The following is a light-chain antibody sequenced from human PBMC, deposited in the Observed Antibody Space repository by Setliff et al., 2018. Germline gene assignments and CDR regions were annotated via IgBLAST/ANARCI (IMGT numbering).Light chain of an antibody. CDR1: SRDVGSSTF. CDR3: SSYAGTNNPYV. Sequence: LTPPPSASGSPGQSLIISCTGTSRDVGSSTFVSWYQQHPGKAPKLLIYEISKRPSGVPDRFSGSKSGNTASLTVSGLQAEDEADYYCSSYAGTNNPYVFGSGTKVTVL. CDR2: EIS. V-gene: IGLV2-8*01. J-gene: IGLJ1*01.